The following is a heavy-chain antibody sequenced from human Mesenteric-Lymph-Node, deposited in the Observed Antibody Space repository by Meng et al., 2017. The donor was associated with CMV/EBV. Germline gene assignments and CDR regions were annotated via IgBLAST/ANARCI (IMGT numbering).Heavy chain of an antibody. CDR2: ISSSSSTI. J-gene: IGHJ6*02. CDR3: ARDKGYDFWSGYYYYYGMDV. CDR1: GFTFSSYW. V-gene: IGHV3-48*04. Sequence: GESLKISCAASGFTFSSYWMHWVRQAPGKGLEWVSYISSSSSTIYYADSVKGRFTISRDNAKNSLYLQMNSLRAEDTAVYYCARDKGYDFWSGYYYYYGMDVWGQGTTVTVSS. D-gene: IGHD3-3*01.